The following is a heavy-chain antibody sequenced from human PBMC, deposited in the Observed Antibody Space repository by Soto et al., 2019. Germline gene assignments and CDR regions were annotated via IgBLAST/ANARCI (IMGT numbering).Heavy chain of an antibody. Sequence: EVQLVESGGGLVQPGGSLRLSCAASGFTFSSYSMNWVRQAPGKGLEWVSYISSSSSTIYYTDSVKGRFTISRDNAKNSLYLQMNSLRDEDTAVYYCARGGVAAAGTWYYYGMDVWGQGTTVTVSS. CDR2: ISSSSSTI. CDR3: ARGGVAAAGTWYYYGMDV. V-gene: IGHV3-48*02. J-gene: IGHJ6*02. D-gene: IGHD6-13*01. CDR1: GFTFSSYS.